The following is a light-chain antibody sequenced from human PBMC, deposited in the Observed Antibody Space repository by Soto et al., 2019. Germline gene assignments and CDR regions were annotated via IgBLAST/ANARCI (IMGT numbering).Light chain of an antibody. CDR3: SSYTIGSTPWL. CDR2: EVS. V-gene: IGLV2-14*01. Sequence: QSALTQSASVSGSPGQSITISCTGTSSDVGGYNYVSWYQQHPGKAPKLIIYEVSRRPSGVSNRFSGSKSGNTASLTISGLQAEDEAHYYCSSYTIGSTPWLFGGGTKLTVL. CDR1: SSDVGGYNY. J-gene: IGLJ3*02.